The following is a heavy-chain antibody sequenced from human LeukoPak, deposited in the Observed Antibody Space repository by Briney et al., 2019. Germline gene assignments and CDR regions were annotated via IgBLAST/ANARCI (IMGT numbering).Heavy chain of an antibody. CDR1: GGSFSGYY. D-gene: IGHD3-3*01. J-gene: IGHJ6*03. V-gene: IGHV4-34*01. CDR3: ARGPSYYDFWSGYPFMDV. CDR2: INHSGST. Sequence: PSETLSLTCAVYGGSFSGYYWSWIRQPPGKGLEWIGEINHSGSTNYNPSLKSRVTISVDTSKNQFSLKLSSVTAADTAVYYCARGPSYYDFWSGYPFMDVWSKGTTVTVSS.